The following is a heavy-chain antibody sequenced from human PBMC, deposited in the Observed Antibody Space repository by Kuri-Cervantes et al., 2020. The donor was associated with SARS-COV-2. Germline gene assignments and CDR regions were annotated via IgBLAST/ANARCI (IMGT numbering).Heavy chain of an antibody. Sequence: GGSLRLSCAASGFTFSSYSMNWVRQAPGKGLEWVSSISSSSSYIYYADSVTGRFTISRDNARNSLSLQMNSLRAEDTAMYYCATDTAMVDYWGQGTLVTVSS. CDR1: GFTFSSYS. J-gene: IGHJ4*02. D-gene: IGHD5-18*01. CDR3: ATDTAMVDY. V-gene: IGHV3-21*01. CDR2: ISSSSSYI.